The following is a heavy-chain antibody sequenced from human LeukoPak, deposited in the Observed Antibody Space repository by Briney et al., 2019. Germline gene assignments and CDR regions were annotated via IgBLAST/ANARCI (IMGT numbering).Heavy chain of an antibody. Sequence: PSETLSLTCTVSGAHISNYYWTWVRQSVAQGLEWIGRLHARESTIYNPSLKSRLTMSIDTSKDQLSLTLTSVTAADSAVYYCASLSSGAAFDVWGQGTVVTVSS. J-gene: IGHJ3*01. D-gene: IGHD3-22*01. V-gene: IGHV4-4*07. CDR2: LHAREST. CDR1: GAHISNYY. CDR3: ASLSSGAAFDV.